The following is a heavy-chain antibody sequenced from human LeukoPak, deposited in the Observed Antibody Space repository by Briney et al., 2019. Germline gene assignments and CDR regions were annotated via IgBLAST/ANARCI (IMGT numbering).Heavy chain of an antibody. V-gene: IGHV3-30*04. CDR1: GFTFSSYA. J-gene: IGHJ4*02. D-gene: IGHD2-15*01. CDR2: ISYDGSNK. Sequence: GGSLRLSCAASGFTFSSYAMHWVRQAPGKGLEWVAVISYDGSNKYYADSVKGRITISRDNSKNTLYLQMNSLRAEDTAVYYCARGDVVVVAADFDYWGQGTLVTVSS. CDR3: ARGDVVVVAADFDY.